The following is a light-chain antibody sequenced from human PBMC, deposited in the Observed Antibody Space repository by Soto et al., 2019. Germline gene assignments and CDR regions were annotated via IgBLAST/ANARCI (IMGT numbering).Light chain of an antibody. V-gene: IGKV3-20*01. CDR1: QTVTVNS. Sequence: EIVLTQSPGTLSLSPGEGATLSCRASQTVTVNSLAWYQQTPGQTPRLLIYAASTRATGIPDRFNGSGSGTDFVLTISRLEPEDFAMYYRQQYGDSPFTFGPGTKVDI. CDR2: AAS. CDR3: QQYGDSPFT. J-gene: IGKJ3*01.